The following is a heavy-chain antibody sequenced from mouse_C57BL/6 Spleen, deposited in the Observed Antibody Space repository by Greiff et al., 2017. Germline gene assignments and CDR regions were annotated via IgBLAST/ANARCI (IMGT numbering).Heavy chain of an antibody. CDR1: GFTFSDYG. V-gene: IGHV5-17*01. D-gene: IGHD1-2*01. Sequence: EVHLVESGGGLVKPGGSLKLSCAASGFTFSDYGMHWVRQAPEKGLEWVAYISSGSSTIYYADTVKGRFTISRDNAKNTLFLQMTSLRSEDTAMYYCARGDTTAGDYWGQGTTLTVSS. CDR3: ARGDTTAGDY. CDR2: ISSGSSTI. J-gene: IGHJ2*01.